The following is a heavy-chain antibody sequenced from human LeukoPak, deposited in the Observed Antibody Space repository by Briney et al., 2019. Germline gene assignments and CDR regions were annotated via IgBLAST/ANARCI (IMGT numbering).Heavy chain of an antibody. CDR1: GGSFSSYA. Sequence: SCKASGGSFSSYAMHWVRQAPGKGLEWVAVISYDGSNKYYADSVKGRFTISRDNSKNTLYLQMNSLRAEDTAVYYCARDSSTSPEDYYYYGMDVWGQGTTVTVSS. D-gene: IGHD2-2*01. J-gene: IGHJ6*02. CDR2: ISYDGSNK. CDR3: ARDSSTSPEDYYYYGMDV. V-gene: IGHV3-30-3*01.